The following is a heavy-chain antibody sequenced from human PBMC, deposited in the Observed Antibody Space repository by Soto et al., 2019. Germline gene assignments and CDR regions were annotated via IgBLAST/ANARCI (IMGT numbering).Heavy chain of an antibody. D-gene: IGHD4-17*01. Sequence: QVQLQESGPGLVKPSQTLSLTCTVSGGSISSSGYYWSWIRQHPGKGLEWIAYIYYSGSTYYNPSLKSRVTMSVDTSKIQFSLKLSSVTAADTAVYYCARYGDYCFDNWGQGTLVTVSS. CDR2: IYYSGST. J-gene: IGHJ4*02. V-gene: IGHV4-31*03. CDR1: GGSISSSGYY. CDR3: ARYGDYCFDN.